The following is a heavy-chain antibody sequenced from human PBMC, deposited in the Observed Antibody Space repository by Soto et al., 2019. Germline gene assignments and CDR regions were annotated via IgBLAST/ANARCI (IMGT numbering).Heavy chain of an antibody. V-gene: IGHV1-18*01. D-gene: IGHD6-19*01. Sequence: ASVNVCCQASGYTFTSYEINWVRQAPGQELEWMGWISAYNGNTNYAQKLQGRVTMTTDTSTSTAYMELRSLRSDDTAVYYCARDRGPIAVRNHYYYYYGMDVWGQGTTVTV. CDR2: ISAYNGNT. J-gene: IGHJ6*02. CDR3: ARDRGPIAVRNHYYYYYGMDV. CDR1: GYTFTSYE.